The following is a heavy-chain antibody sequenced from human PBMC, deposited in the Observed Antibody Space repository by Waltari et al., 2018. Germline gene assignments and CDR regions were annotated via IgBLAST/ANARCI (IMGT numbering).Heavy chain of an antibody. Sequence: QVQLQQWGAGLLKSSETLSLTCAVYGGSFSGYYWSWIRQPPGKGLEWLGEINHSGSTNYNPSLTSRVTISVDTSKKQFSLKLSSVTAADSAVYFCARKVTETYYYYYYMDVWGKGTTVTIPS. CDR1: GGSFSGYY. V-gene: IGHV4-34*01. J-gene: IGHJ6*03. CDR3: ARKVTETYYYYYYMDV. CDR2: INHSGST. D-gene: IGHD1-20*01.